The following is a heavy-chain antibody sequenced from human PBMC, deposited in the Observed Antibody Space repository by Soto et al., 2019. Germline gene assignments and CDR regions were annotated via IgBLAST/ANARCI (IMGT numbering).Heavy chain of an antibody. J-gene: IGHJ6*03. D-gene: IGHD4-4*01. Sequence: PGGSLRLSCAASGFTFSSYGMHWVRQAPGKGLEWVAVIWYDGSNKYYADSVKGRFTISRDNSKNTLYLQMNSLRAEDTAVYYCARDGDYSIQLLGHYYYYYFLDVWGKGTTVTVSS. CDR3: ARDGDYSIQLLGHYYYYYFLDV. CDR1: GFTFSSYG. CDR2: IWYDGSNK. V-gene: IGHV3-33*01.